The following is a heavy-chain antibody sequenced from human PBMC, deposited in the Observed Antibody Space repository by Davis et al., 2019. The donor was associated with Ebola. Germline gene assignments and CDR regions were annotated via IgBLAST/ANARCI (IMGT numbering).Heavy chain of an antibody. J-gene: IGHJ6*02. CDR3: ATDSCPGFVTCYYGMDV. CDR1: GYTLTELS. Sequence: AASVKVSCKVSGYTLTELSMHWVRQAPGKGLEWMGGFDPEDGETIYAQKFQGRVTMTEDTSTDTAYMKLSSLRSEDTAVYYCATDSCPGFVTCYYGMDVWGQGTTVTVSS. D-gene: IGHD1-14*01. V-gene: IGHV1-24*01. CDR2: FDPEDGET.